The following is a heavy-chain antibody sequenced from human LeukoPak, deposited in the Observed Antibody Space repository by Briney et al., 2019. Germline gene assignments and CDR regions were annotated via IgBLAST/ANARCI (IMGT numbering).Heavy chain of an antibody. Sequence: GGSLRLSCAASGFRFSSYVMSWVRQAPGKGLEYVSSIDGSDGASYYADSVKGRFTISRDNSKNTLSLQMNSLRVEDTAVYYCARVDSRNYDYWGQGTLLTVSS. V-gene: IGHV3-23*01. J-gene: IGHJ4*02. D-gene: IGHD1-26*01. CDR1: GFRFSSYV. CDR3: ARVDSRNYDY. CDR2: IDGSDGAS.